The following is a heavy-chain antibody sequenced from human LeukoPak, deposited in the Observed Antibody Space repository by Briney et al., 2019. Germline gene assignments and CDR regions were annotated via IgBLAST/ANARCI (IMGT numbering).Heavy chain of an antibody. CDR2: IYYSGST. D-gene: IGHD3-9*01. CDR1: GGSISSSNW. Sequence: SGTLSLTCAVSGGSISSSNWWSWVRQPPGKGLEWIGYIYYSGSTYYNPSLKSRVTISVDTSKNQFSLKLSSVTAADTAVYYCARDILTGYYSGGNYFDYWGQGTLVTVSS. V-gene: IGHV4-4*02. J-gene: IGHJ4*02. CDR3: ARDILTGYYSGGNYFDY.